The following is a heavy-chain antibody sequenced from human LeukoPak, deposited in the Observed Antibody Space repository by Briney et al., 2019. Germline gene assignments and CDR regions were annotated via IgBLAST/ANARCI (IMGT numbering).Heavy chain of an antibody. J-gene: IGHJ4*02. CDR1: GYSFTSYW. Sequence: GESLRISCKGSGYSFTSYWISWVRQMPGKGLEWMGRIDPSDSYTNYSPSFQGHVTISADKSISTAYLQWSSQKASDTAMYYCARRGLYSSSWSPFDYWGQGTLVTVSS. V-gene: IGHV5-10-1*01. CDR3: ARRGLYSSSWSPFDY. D-gene: IGHD6-13*01. CDR2: IDPSDSYT.